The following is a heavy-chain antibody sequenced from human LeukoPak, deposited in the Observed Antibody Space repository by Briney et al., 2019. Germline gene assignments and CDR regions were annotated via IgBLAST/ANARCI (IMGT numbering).Heavy chain of an antibody. CDR2: ISGSGGST. Sequence: PGGSLRLSCAASGFTFSSYALSWVRQAPGKGLEWVSAISGSGGSTYYADSVKGRFTISRDNSKNTLYLQMNSLRAEDTAVYYCAKSQAMRGELPFDYWGQGTLVTVSS. CDR3: AKSQAMRGELPFDY. V-gene: IGHV3-23*01. J-gene: IGHJ4*02. CDR1: GFTFSSYA. D-gene: IGHD1-26*01.